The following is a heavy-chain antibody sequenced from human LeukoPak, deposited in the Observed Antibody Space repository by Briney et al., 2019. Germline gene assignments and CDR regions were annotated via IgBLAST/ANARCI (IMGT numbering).Heavy chain of an antibody. D-gene: IGHD6-19*01. Sequence: PSETLSLTCAVYGGSSSGYYWSWIRQPPGKGLEWIGEINHSGSTNYNPSLKSRVTISVDTSKNQFSLKLSSVTAADTAVYYCARVSRQQWLVQPGRGFDYWGQGTLVTVSS. CDR1: GGSSSGYY. CDR3: ARVSRQQWLVQPGRGFDY. CDR2: INHSGST. J-gene: IGHJ4*02. V-gene: IGHV4-34*01.